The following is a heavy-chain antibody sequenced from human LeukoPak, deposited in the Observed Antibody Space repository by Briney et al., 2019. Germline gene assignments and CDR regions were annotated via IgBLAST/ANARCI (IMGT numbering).Heavy chain of an antibody. D-gene: IGHD1-26*01. V-gene: IGHV4-39*01. J-gene: IGHJ4*02. CDR1: GGSISGSDYY. Sequence: SETLSLTCTVSGGSISGSDYYWTWIRQPPGKGLDWIGSIYCSGSTFYNPSLKSRVTISVDTSKNQFSLNLISVTAADTAVYYCASRVGLGRDYFDYWGQGTLLTVSS. CDR2: IYCSGST. CDR3: ASRVGLGRDYFDY.